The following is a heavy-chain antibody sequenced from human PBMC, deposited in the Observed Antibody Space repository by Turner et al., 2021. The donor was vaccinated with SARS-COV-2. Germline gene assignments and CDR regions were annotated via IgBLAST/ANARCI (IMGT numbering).Heavy chain of an antibody. J-gene: IGHJ4*02. Sequence: QVQLVQSGAEVKKPGASVKVSCKVSGYTLIELSMHWVRPAPGKGLEWMGGFDPEDAETIYAQKFQGRVTMTEDTSTDTAYMELSSLRSEDTAVYYCATGYAYCGGDCSIDYWGQGTLVTVSS. CDR1: GYTLIELS. CDR3: ATGYAYCGGDCSIDY. V-gene: IGHV1-24*01. CDR2: FDPEDAET. D-gene: IGHD2-21*02.